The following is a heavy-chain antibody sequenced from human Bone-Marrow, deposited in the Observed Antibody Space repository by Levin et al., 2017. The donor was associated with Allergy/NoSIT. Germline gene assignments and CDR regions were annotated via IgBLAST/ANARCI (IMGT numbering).Heavy chain of an antibody. Sequence: SGPTLVKPTQTLTLTCNFSGFSFTTTGAAVTWIRQPPGKTLEWLALIYWDDDQRYSPSLKSRVTVSKDTSTRQVVLPMTTMQPVNTATYYCAHRRSPYGSAPYVWDYWGQGIRVTVSS. J-gene: IGHJ4*02. CDR2: IYWDDDQ. CDR3: AHRRSPYGSAPYVWDY. D-gene: IGHD3-10*01. V-gene: IGHV2-5*02. CDR1: GFSFTTTGAA.